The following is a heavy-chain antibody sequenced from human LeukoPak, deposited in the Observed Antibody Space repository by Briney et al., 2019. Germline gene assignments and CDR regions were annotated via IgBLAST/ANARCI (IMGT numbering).Heavy chain of an antibody. CDR2: INPNTGDT. CDR3: ARDDYGELRAFDI. J-gene: IGHJ3*02. CDR1: GFTFNAYY. D-gene: IGHD4-17*01. Sequence: ASVKVSCKASGFTFNAYYIHWVRQAPGQGLEWMGWINPNTGDTNFAQKFQGRVAMTRDTSLSTAYMDLSRLTSDDTAVYYCARDDYGELRAFDIWGQGTMVTVSS. V-gene: IGHV1-2*02.